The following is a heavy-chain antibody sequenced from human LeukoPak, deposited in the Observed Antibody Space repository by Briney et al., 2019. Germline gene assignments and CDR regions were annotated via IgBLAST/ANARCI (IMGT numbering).Heavy chain of an antibody. Sequence: GGSLRLSCAASGFTFSSYAMPWVRQAPGKGLEYVSAISSNGGSTYYANSVKGRFTISRDNSKNTLYLQMGSLRAEDMAVYYCARGGPQWELLPRYFDYWGQGTLVTVSS. D-gene: IGHD1-26*01. J-gene: IGHJ4*02. CDR2: ISSNGGST. CDR1: GFTFSSYA. CDR3: ARGGPQWELLPRYFDY. V-gene: IGHV3-64*01.